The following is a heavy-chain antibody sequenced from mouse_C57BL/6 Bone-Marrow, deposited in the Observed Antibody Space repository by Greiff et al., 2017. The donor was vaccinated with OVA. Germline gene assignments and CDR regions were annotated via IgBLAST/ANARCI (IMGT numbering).Heavy chain of an antibody. V-gene: IGHV1-18*01. CDR2: INPNNGGT. Sequence: VQLQQSGPELVKPGASVKIPCKASGYTFTDYNMDWVKQSHGKSLEWIGDINPNNGGTIYNQKFKGKATLTVDKSSSTAYMELRSLTSEDTAVYYCARDPNYYGSSWYFDVWGTGTTVTVSS. CDR1: GYTFTDYN. CDR3: ARDPNYYGSSWYFDV. D-gene: IGHD1-1*01. J-gene: IGHJ1*03.